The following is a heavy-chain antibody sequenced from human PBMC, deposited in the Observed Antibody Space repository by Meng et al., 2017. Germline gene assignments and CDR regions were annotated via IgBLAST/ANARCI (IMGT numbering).Heavy chain of an antibody. CDR3: ARDLIPAYYYDSSGYGY. J-gene: IGHJ4*02. CDR2: IYHSGST. V-gene: IGHV4-4*02. CDR1: GGSISSSNW. D-gene: IGHD3-22*01. Sequence: QGRWQGAGPVVGKPSGTLSLTSPFSGGSISSSNWWSWVRQPPGKGLEWIGEIYHSGSTNYNPSLKSRVTISVDKSKNQFSLKLSSVTAADTAVYYCARDLIPAYYYDSSGYGYWGQGTLVTVSS.